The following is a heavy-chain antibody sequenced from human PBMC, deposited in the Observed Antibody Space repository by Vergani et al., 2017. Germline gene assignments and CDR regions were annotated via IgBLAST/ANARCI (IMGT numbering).Heavy chain of an antibody. V-gene: IGHV3-30*03. CDR2: ISYAGNKK. CDR1: GFPFSDYG. Sequence: VQLLESGGGEVQPGRSLRLSCSASGFPFSDYGVHWVRQAPGKGLEWVSVISYAGNKKNYADSVKGRFTISRDNSKNTLYLEMNDLRAEDTAVYYCARDFLTRVTTLDYYYMGVWGKGTAVTVSS. CDR3: ARDFLTRVTTLDYYYMGV. D-gene: IGHD1-1*01. J-gene: IGHJ6*03.